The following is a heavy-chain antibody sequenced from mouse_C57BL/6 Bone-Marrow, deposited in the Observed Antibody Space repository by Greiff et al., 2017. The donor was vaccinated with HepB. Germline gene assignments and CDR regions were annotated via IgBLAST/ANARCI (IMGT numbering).Heavy chain of an antibody. CDR2: ILPGSGST. CDR3: ARTGYDYDGFAY. V-gene: IGHV1-9*01. D-gene: IGHD2-4*01. CDR1: GYTFTGYW. J-gene: IGHJ3*01. Sequence: QVHVKQSGAELITPGASVKLSCNAPGYTFTGYWIEWVKQKPGHGLEWIGEILPGSGSTNYNEKFKGKATFTADTSSNTAYMQLSSLTTEDSAIYYCARTGYDYDGFAYWGQGTLVTVSA.